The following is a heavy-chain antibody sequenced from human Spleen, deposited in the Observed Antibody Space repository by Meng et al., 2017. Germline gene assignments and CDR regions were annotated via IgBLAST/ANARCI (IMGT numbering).Heavy chain of an antibody. J-gene: IGHJ4*02. CDR1: GFTFDDYA. V-gene: IGHV3-74*03. CDR2: INTDASST. D-gene: IGHD3-9*01. Sequence: GESLKISCAASGFTFDDYAMHWVRQAPGKGLEWVSRINTDASSTTYADSVKGRFTISRDDAKNTVYLQMNSLRAEDTAVYYCARDADWVIFDHWGQGALVTAPQ. CDR3: ARDADWVIFDH.